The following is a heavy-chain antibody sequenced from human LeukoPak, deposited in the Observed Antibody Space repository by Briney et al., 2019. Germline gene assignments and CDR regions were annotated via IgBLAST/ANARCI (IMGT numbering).Heavy chain of an antibody. CDR3: AKDKLRYSSSDWFDP. V-gene: IGHV3-30*02. CDR1: GFTFGSYG. J-gene: IGHJ5*02. D-gene: IGHD6-6*01. CDR2: IRYDGSNK. Sequence: GGSLRLSCAASGFTFGSYGMHWVRQAPGKGLEWVALIRYDGSNKYYADSVKGRFTISRDNSKNTLYLQMNSLRAEDTAVYYCAKDKLRYSSSDWFDPWGQGTLVTVSS.